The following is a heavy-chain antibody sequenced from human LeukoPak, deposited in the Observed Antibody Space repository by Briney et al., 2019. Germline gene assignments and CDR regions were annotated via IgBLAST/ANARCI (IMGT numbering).Heavy chain of an antibody. V-gene: IGHV1-69*13. D-gene: IGHD4-11*01. CDR2: IIPIFGTA. Sequence: ASVKVSCKASGGTFSSYAISWVRQAPGQGLEWMGGIIPIFGTANYAQKFQGRVTITADESTSTAYMELSSLRSEDTAVYYCARDRWGDYSNYGIIDYWGQGTLVTSPQ. CDR3: ARDRWGDYSNYGIIDY. J-gene: IGHJ4*02. CDR1: GGTFSSYA.